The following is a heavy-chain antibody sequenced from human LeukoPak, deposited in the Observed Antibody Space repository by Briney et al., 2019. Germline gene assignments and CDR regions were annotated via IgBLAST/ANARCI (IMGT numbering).Heavy chain of an antibody. CDR1: GGSFSGYY. CDR3: ARTNLDGSGTYYKNHYYGMDV. D-gene: IGHD3-10*01. CDR2: INHSGST. V-gene: IGHV4-34*01. Sequence: SETLSLTCAVYGGSFSGYYWSWIRQPPGKGLEWIGEINHSGSTNYNPSLKSRVTVSVDTSKNQFSLKLSSVTAADTAVYYCARTNLDGSGTYYKNHYYGMDVGGKGTTVTVSS. J-gene: IGHJ6*04.